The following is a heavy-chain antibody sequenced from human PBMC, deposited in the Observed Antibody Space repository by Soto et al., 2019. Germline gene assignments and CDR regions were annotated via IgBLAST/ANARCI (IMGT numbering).Heavy chain of an antibody. Sequence: QVQLQESGPGLVKPSQTLSLTCTVSGGSITSGGYYWSWIRQHPGKGLECIGYIYYSGSTYYNPHLRSPVTISVDTSKNRFSLKLGCVTAADTAVYYCATEDGSQDYDGSGNWFDPWGQGTPVPVSS. V-gene: IGHV4-31*01. CDR1: GGSITSGGYY. J-gene: IGHJ5*02. D-gene: IGHD3-10*01. CDR3: ATEDGSQDYDGSGNWFDP. CDR2: IYYSGST.